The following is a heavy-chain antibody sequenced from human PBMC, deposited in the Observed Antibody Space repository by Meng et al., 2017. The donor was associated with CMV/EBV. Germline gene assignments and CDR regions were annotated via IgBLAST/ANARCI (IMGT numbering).Heavy chain of an antibody. J-gene: IGHJ6*02. V-gene: IGHV3-48*03. D-gene: IGHD3-22*01. CDR2: ISSSGSTI. CDR3: ARDRTMIVNGMDV. Sequence: LTCAASGFTFSSYEMNWVRQAPGKGLEWVSYISSSGSTIYYADSVKGPFTISRDNAKNSLYLQMNSLRAEDTAVYYCARDRTMIVNGMDVWGQGTTVTVSS. CDR1: GFTFSSYE.